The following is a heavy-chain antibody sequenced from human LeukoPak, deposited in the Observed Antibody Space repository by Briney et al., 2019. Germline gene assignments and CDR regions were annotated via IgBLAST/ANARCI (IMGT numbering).Heavy chain of an antibody. Sequence: VANIRPDGGVKNYGDSVKGRFTISRDNAMNSLYLQMNSLRAEDTAVYYCANYGADTGGLDYWGQGTLVTVSS. V-gene: IGHV3-7*01. D-gene: IGHD4-17*01. J-gene: IGHJ4*02. CDR3: ANYGADTGGLDY. CDR2: IRPDGGVK.